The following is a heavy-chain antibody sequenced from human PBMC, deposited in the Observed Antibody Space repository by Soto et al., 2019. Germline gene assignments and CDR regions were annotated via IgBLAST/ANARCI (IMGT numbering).Heavy chain of an antibody. J-gene: IGHJ5*02. D-gene: IGHD2-15*01. CDR3: ARHCSGGSCYDWFDP. Sequence: SETLSLTCTVSGGSISSYYWSWIRQPPGKGLEWIGYIYYSGSTNYNPSLKSRVTISVDTSKNQFSLKLSSVTAADTAVYYCARHCSGGSCYDWFDPWGQGTLVTVSS. CDR2: IYYSGST. V-gene: IGHV4-59*08. CDR1: GGSISSYY.